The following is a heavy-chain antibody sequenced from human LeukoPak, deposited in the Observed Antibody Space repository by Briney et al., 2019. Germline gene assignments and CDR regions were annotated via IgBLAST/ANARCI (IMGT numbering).Heavy chain of an antibody. D-gene: IGHD3-22*01. CDR1: GYSFTSYW. J-gene: IGHJ5*02. CDR3: VRQPPGVYDTTQNWFDP. Sequence: GESLKISCKGSGYSFTSYWITWVRQVPVKGLEGMGRIAPSDSYTNYNPSFEGHVTMSVEKSITTVYLQGSSLKASDTAMYYCVRQPPGVYDTTQNWFDPWGQGTLVTVSS. CDR2: IAPSDSYT. V-gene: IGHV5-10-1*01.